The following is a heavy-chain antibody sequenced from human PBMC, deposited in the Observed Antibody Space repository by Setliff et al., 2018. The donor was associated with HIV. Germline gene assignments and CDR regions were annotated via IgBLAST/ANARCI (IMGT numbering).Heavy chain of an antibody. CDR3: GRTMTYYYLCMDV. V-gene: IGHV4-38-2*01. CDR2: IYHSGST. J-gene: IGHJ6*03. CDR1: GYSISSDYY. Sequence: SETLSLTCAVSGYSISSDYYWGWIRQPPGKGLEWIGSIYHSGSTYYNSSLKSRITISLDTSKNQFSLELSSVTAADTAVYYCGRTMTYYYLCMDVWGNGTTVTVSS.